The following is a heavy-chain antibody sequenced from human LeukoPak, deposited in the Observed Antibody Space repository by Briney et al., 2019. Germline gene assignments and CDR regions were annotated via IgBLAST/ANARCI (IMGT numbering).Heavy chain of an antibody. V-gene: IGHV3-74*01. CDR3: AMIKEG. Sequence: PGGSLRLSCAASGFTFSNNWMHWVRQAPGKGLVWVSRIISDGRTTTYADSVKGRFTISRDNAKNTLYLQMNSLRAEDTAVYYCAMIKEGWGQGTLVTVSS. CDR2: IISDGRTT. D-gene: IGHD3-22*01. CDR1: GFTFSNNW. J-gene: IGHJ4*02.